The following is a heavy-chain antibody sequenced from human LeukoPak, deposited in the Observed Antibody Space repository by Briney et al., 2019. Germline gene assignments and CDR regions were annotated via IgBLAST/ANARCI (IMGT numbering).Heavy chain of an antibody. J-gene: IGHJ3*02. D-gene: IGHD5-12*01. CDR1: GYTFTSYY. V-gene: IGHV1-3*01. Sequence: ASVKVSCKASGYTFTSYYMHWVRQAPGQGLEWMGWINAGNGNTKYSQEFQGRVTITRDTSASTAYMELRSLRSDDTAVYYCARVATISSPNDAFDIWGQGTMVTVSS. CDR2: INAGNGNT. CDR3: ARVATISSPNDAFDI.